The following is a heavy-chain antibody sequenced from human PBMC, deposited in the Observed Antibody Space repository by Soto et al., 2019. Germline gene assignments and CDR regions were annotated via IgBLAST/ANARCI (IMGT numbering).Heavy chain of an antibody. J-gene: IGHJ6*02. Sequence: SVKGSCNVSGGTFSSYAISWVRQAPGQGLEWMGGIIPIFGTANYAQKFQGRVTITADESTSTAYMELSSLRSEDTAVYYCARGGYSYGPDRPGTDVCGQGTTVTTSS. D-gene: IGHD5-18*01. CDR2: IIPIFGTA. CDR1: GGTFSSYA. CDR3: ARGGYSYGPDRPGTDV. V-gene: IGHV1-69*13.